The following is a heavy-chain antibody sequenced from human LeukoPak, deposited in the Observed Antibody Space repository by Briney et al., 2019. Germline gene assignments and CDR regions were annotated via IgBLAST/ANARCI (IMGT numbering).Heavy chain of an antibody. V-gene: IGHV7-4-1*02. Sequence: ASVKVSCKASGYTFTSYAMNWVRQAPGQGLEWMGWINTNTGNPTYAQGFTGRFVFSLDTSVSTAYLQISSLKAEDTAVYYCAREGMVRGVILDYYYYYGMDVWGQGTTVIVSS. D-gene: IGHD3-10*01. CDR1: GYTFTSYA. CDR2: INTNTGNP. CDR3: AREGMVRGVILDYYYYYGMDV. J-gene: IGHJ6*02.